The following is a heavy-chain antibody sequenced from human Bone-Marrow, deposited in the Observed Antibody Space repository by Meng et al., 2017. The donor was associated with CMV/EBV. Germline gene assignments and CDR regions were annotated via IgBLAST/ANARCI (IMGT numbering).Heavy chain of an antibody. D-gene: IGHD3-3*01. CDR1: GFTFSSYA. CDR3: AKSSAAVSYDFWSGSGRWFDP. Sequence: GESLKISCAASGFTFSSYAMSWVRQAPGKGLEWVSAISGSGGSTYYADSVKGRFTISRDNSKTTLYLQMNSLRAEDTAVYYCAKSSAAVSYDFWSGSGRWFDPWGQGTLVTVSS. V-gene: IGHV3-23*01. CDR2: ISGSGGST. J-gene: IGHJ5*02.